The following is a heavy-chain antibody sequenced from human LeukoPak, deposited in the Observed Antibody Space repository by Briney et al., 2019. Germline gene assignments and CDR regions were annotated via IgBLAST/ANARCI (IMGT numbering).Heavy chain of an antibody. J-gene: IGHJ4*02. CDR3: ARGNYYGSGPLFDA. CDR2: IDPYSGGT. D-gene: IGHD3-10*01. CDR1: GYTFNDYY. V-gene: IGHV1-2*02. Sequence: ASVKVSCKSSGYTFNDYYMHWVRQAPGQGLELMGWIDPYSGGTNYAQKFQGRVTMTRDTSITTAYMELSRLSSDDTADYYCARGNYYGSGPLFDAWGQGTLVTVSS.